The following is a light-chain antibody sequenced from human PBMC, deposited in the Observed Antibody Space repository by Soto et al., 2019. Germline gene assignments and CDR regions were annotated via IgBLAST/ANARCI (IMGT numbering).Light chain of an antibody. Sequence: QSALTQPASVSGSPGQSITISCTGTSSDVGGYDLVSWYQQHPGKAPKLIIYEGSKRPSGISNRFSGSKSGNTASLIISGLQADDEADYYCSSYSNSDNMMIFGGGTKLTVL. J-gene: IGLJ2*01. CDR1: SSDVGGYDL. V-gene: IGLV2-14*02. CDR2: EGS. CDR3: SSYSNSDNMMI.